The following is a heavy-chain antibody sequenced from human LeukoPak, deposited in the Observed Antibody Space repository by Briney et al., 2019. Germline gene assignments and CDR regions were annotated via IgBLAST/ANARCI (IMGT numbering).Heavy chain of an antibody. CDR2: IKSKTDGGTT. J-gene: IGHJ6*03. Sequence: GGSLRLSCAASGFTFSNAWMSWVRQAPGKGLEWVGRIKSKTDGGTTDYAAPVKGRFTISRDNAKNSLYLQMNSLRAEDTAMYYCARVVISYYYMDVWGKGTTVTVSS. V-gene: IGHV3-15*01. CDR1: GFTFSNAW. D-gene: IGHD3-3*01. CDR3: ARVVISYYYMDV.